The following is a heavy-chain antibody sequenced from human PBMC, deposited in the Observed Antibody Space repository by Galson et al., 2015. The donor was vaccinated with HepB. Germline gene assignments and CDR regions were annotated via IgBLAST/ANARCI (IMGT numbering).Heavy chain of an antibody. CDR3: VKEGSWFGGDWFDP. D-gene: IGHD3-16*01. J-gene: IGHJ5*02. Sequence: SLRLSCAGSGFIFRHHAMAWICQAPGKGLEWVSGINGRGSTRSYSDAVKGRFSISRDNSKDTVFLQMDNLRAEDTAVYYCVKEGSWFGGDWFDPWGQGALVTVS. CDR2: INGRGSTR. CDR1: GFIFRHHA. V-gene: IGHV3-23*01.